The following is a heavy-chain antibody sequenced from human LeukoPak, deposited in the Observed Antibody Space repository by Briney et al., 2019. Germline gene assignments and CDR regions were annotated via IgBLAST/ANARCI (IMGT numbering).Heavy chain of an antibody. Sequence: SGTLSLTCAVSGGSISSGNWWCWVRQPPGKGLEWMGEIYHSGSTNYNPSLKRRVTISVDKSKNQFSLKLSSVTAAHTAVYYCASSDYYDSSGYYFDYWGQGTLVTVSS. D-gene: IGHD3-22*01. CDR2: IYHSGST. V-gene: IGHV4-4*02. CDR1: GGSISSGNW. CDR3: ASSDYYDSSGYYFDY. J-gene: IGHJ4*02.